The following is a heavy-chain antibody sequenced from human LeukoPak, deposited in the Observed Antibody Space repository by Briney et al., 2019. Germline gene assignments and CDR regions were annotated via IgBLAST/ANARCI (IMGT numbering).Heavy chain of an antibody. J-gene: IGHJ4*02. Sequence: GGSLRLSCAASGFTFSSYSMNRVRQAPGKGLEWVSSISSSSSCIYYADSVKGRFTISRDNAKNSLYLQMNSLRAEDTAVYYCARDRNPYYDISTAVWGQGTLVTVSS. CDR3: ARDRNPYYDISTAV. CDR2: ISSSSSCI. V-gene: IGHV3-21*01. D-gene: IGHD3-9*01. CDR1: GFTFSSYS.